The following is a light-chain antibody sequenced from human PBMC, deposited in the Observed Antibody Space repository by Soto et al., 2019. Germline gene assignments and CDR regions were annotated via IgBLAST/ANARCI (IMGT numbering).Light chain of an antibody. CDR3: AAWDDSLNGVV. CDR2: SNN. Sequence: QSVLTQPTSASGTPGETVTISCSGTSSNLAGYTVNWYHHVPGAAPKVLIYSNNQRPSGVPDRISGSKSGTSASLAISGLQSEDEGDYYCAAWDDSLNGVVFGGGTKLTVL. CDR1: SSNLAGYT. V-gene: IGLV1-44*01. J-gene: IGLJ2*01.